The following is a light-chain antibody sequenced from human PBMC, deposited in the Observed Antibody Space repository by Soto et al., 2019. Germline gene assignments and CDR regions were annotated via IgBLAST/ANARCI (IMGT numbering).Light chain of an antibody. J-gene: IGKJ1*01. CDR2: LGS. CDR3: MQALQTPWT. CDR1: QSLLYSDGYTY. Sequence: DIVMTQSPLSLPVTPGEPASISCRSSQSLLYSDGYTYLDWYLQKPGQSPQVLIYLGSNRASGVPDRFSGSGSGTDFTLKISRVEAEDVGVYYCMQALQTPWTFGQGTKVEI. V-gene: IGKV2-28*01.